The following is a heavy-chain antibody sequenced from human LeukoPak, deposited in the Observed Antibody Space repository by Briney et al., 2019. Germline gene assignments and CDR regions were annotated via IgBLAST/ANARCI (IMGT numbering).Heavy chain of an antibody. CDR1: GYTFTSYD. D-gene: IGHD2-2*01. V-gene: IGHV1-8*02. CDR3: ARDLVRDIVVVPAAGGWFDP. J-gene: IGHJ5*02. Sequence: ASVKVSCKASGYTFTSYDINWVRQATGQGLEWMGWMNPNSGNTGYAQKLQGRVTMTTDTSTSTAYMELRSLRSDDTAVYYCARDLVRDIVVVPAAGGWFDPWGQGTLVTVSS. CDR2: MNPNSGNT.